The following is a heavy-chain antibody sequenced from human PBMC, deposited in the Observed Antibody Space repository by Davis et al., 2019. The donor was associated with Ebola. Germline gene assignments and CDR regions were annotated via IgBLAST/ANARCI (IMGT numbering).Heavy chain of an antibody. CDR1: GRSISSYY. V-gene: IGHV4-59*01. D-gene: IGHD3-22*01. J-gene: IGHJ2*01. CDR3: ARGGNSHYYDSSGYYSSYWYFDL. Sequence: MPSETLSLTCTVSGRSISSYYWSWIRQLPGKGLEWIGYIYYSGSPNYNPFLKSRVTISVDTSKNQFSLKLSSVTAADTAVYYCARGGNSHYYDSSGYYSSYWYFDLWGRGTLVTVSS. CDR2: IYYSGSP.